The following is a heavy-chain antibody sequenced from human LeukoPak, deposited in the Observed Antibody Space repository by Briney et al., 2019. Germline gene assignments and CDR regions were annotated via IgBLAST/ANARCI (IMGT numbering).Heavy chain of an antibody. CDR1: GGSISSYY. J-gene: IGHJ4*02. CDR3: ARGGDSKHLVN. D-gene: IGHD3-3*02. CDR2: IYYSGST. Sequence: SETLSLTCAVSGGSISSYYWSWIRQPPGKGLEWIGYIYYSGSTNYNPSLKSRVTISVDTSKNQFSLNLSSVTAADTAVYYCARGGDSKHLVNWGQGTLVTVSS. V-gene: IGHV4-59*01.